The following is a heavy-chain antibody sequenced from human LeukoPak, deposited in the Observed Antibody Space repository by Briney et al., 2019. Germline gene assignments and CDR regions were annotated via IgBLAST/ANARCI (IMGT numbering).Heavy chain of an antibody. CDR3: AREHSGGGNYYDSSGYYRSFDY. D-gene: IGHD3-22*01. V-gene: IGHV3-11*06. Sequence: GGPLRLSCAASGFTFSDYYMNWVRQAPGKGLEWVSYISSSRSYIYYADSVKGRFTISRDNAKNSLYLQMSSLRVEDTAVYYCAREHSGGGNYYDSSGYYRSFDYWGQGTPVTVSS. CDR1: GFTFSDYY. J-gene: IGHJ4*02. CDR2: ISSSRSYI.